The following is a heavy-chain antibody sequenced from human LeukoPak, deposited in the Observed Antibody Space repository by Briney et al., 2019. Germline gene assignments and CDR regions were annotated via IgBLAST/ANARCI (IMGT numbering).Heavy chain of an antibody. CDR1: GFAVSSNH. CDR3: ARAESSGYQRQFDY. CDR2: IYSGGST. Sequence: GGSLRLSCAASGFAVSSNHMNWVRQAPGKGLEWVSIIYSGGSTYYADSVKGRFTISRDISKNTLYLQMSSLRAEDTAVYYCARAESSGYQRQFDYWGQETLVTVSS. J-gene: IGHJ4*02. D-gene: IGHD3-22*01. V-gene: IGHV3-53*01.